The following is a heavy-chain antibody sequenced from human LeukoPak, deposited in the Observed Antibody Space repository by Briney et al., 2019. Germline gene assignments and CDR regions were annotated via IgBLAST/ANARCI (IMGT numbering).Heavy chain of an antibody. J-gene: IGHJ3*02. CDR1: GFTFSSYA. V-gene: IGHV3-23*01. CDR3: AKSLLTTASGTGRAFDI. D-gene: IGHD1-26*01. CDR2: ISGSGGST. Sequence: GGSLRPSCAASGFTFSSYAMSWVRQAPGKGLEWVSAISGSGGSTYYADSVKGRFTISRDNSKNTLYLQMNSLRAEDTAEYYCAKSLLTTASGTGRAFDIWGQGTMVTVSA.